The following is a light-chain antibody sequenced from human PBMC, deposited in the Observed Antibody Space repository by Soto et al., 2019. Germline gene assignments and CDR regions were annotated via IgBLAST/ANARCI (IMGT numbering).Light chain of an antibody. CDR2: DAS. CDR3: QQFNNYPLP. J-gene: IGKJ4*01. V-gene: IGKV1D-13*01. CDR1: QGISSA. Sequence: AIQLTQSPSSLSASVGDRVTITCRASQGISSALAWDQQKPGKAPKLLIYDASSLESGVPSRFSGSGSGTDFTLTISSRQPGDFVTYYRQQFNNYPLPVGGGTKVEIK.